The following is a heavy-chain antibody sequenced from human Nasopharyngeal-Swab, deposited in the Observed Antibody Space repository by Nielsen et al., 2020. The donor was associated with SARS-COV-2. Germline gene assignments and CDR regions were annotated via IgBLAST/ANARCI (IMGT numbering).Heavy chain of an antibody. D-gene: IGHD5-12*01. Sequence: GESLKISCAASGSTFDDYGMSWVRQAPGKGLEWVSGINWNCGSTGYADSVKGRFTISRDNAKNSLYLQMNSLRAEDTALYYCARAYSGYNLFYYYMDVWGKGTTVTVSS. CDR2: INWNCGST. CDR1: GSTFDDYG. V-gene: IGHV3-20*04. J-gene: IGHJ6*03. CDR3: ARAYSGYNLFYYYMDV.